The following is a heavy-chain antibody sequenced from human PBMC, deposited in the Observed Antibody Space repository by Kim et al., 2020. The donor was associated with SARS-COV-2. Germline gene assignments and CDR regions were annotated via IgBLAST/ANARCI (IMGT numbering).Heavy chain of an antibody. CDR2: IYTSGST. J-gene: IGHJ6*02. V-gene: IGHV4-4*07. CDR1: GGSISSYY. D-gene: IGHD3-3*01. Sequence: SETLSLTCTVSGGSISSYYWSWIRQPAGKGLEWIGRIYTSGSTNYNPSLKSRVTMSVDTSKNQFSLKLSSVTAADTAVYYCAREGAAFGVVISHPRYGMDVWGQGTTVTVSS. CDR3: AREGAAFGVVISHPRYGMDV.